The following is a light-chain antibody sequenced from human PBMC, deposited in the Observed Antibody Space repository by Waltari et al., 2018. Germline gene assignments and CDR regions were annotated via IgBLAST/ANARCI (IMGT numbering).Light chain of an antibody. CDR2: DVS. J-gene: IGLJ3*02. V-gene: IGLV2-14*03. CDR1: TSDVGGYNY. CDR3: SSYTNSNTWV. Sequence: QSALTQPASVSGSLGQSITISCTGTTSDVGGYNYVSWYQQHPGKAPKLMIYDVSNRPSGVSNRFSGSKSGNTASLTISGLQAEDEADYYCSSYTNSNTWVFGGGTKLTVL.